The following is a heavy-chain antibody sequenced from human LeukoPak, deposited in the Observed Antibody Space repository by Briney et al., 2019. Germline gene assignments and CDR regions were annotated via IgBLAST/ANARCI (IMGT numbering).Heavy chain of an antibody. V-gene: IGHV3-21*01. CDR3: ARHRDGYNFDYFDY. CDR2: ISSSSSYI. Sequence: PGRSLRLSCAASGFTFSSYSMNWVRQAPGKGREWVSSISSSSSYIYYADSVKGRFTISRDNARNSLYLQMNSLRAEDTAVYYCARHRDGYNFDYFDYWGQGTLVTVSS. D-gene: IGHD5-12*01. J-gene: IGHJ4*02. CDR1: GFTFSSYS.